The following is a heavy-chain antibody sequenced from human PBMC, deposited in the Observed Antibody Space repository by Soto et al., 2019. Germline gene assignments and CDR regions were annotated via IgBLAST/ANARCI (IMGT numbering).Heavy chain of an antibody. CDR2: IIPIFGTA. D-gene: IGHD3-10*01. Sequence: ASVKVSCKASGGTFSSYAISWVRQAPGQGLEWMGGIIPIFGTANYAQKFQGRVTITADESTSTAYMELSSLRSEDTAVYYCARGGITMVRGVISRGGYYYYGMDVWGQGTTVTVSS. CDR1: GGTFSSYA. J-gene: IGHJ6*02. CDR3: ARGGITMVRGVISRGGYYYYGMDV. V-gene: IGHV1-69*13.